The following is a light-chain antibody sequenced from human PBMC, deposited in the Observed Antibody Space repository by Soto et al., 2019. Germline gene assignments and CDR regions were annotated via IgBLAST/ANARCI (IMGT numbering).Light chain of an antibody. CDR3: QQSYSTPRT. Sequence: DLQMTQSPSSLSACVGDRVTITCRASQSISSYLNWYQEKPGKAPKLLIHAASSLQSGVPSRFSGSGSGTDFTLTISSLQPEDFATYYCQQSYSTPRTCGQGTMLEIK. CDR2: AAS. V-gene: IGKV1-39*01. CDR1: QSISSY. J-gene: IGKJ2*01.